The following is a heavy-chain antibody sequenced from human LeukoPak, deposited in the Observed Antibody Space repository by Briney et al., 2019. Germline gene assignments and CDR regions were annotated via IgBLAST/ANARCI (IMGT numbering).Heavy chain of an antibody. D-gene: IGHD3-22*01. Sequence: SVKVSCKASGGTFSSYAISWLRQAPGQGLEWMGRIIPIFGTANYAQKFQGRVTITTDESTSTAYMELSSLRSEDTAVYYCARDHYYYDSSGYDYWGQGTLVTVSS. CDR2: IIPIFGTA. V-gene: IGHV1-69*05. CDR3: ARDHYYYDSSGYDY. J-gene: IGHJ4*02. CDR1: GGTFSSYA.